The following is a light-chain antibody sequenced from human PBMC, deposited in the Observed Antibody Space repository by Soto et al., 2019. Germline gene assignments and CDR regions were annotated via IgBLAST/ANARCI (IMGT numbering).Light chain of an antibody. Sequence: DIQMTQFPSTLSAAVGDRVTITCRASETINAWLAWYQQKPGKAPKLLIYKASSLESGVPSRFSGSGSGTEFTLTISSLQPDDVGTYYCQQYNSYSKTFGQGTKVEIK. CDR1: ETINAW. V-gene: IGKV1-5*03. CDR3: QQYNSYSKT. CDR2: KAS. J-gene: IGKJ1*01.